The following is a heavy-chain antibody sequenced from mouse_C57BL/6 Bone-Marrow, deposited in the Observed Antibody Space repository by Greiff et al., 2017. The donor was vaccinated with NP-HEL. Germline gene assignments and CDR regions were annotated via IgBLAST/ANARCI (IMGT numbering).Heavy chain of an antibody. D-gene: IGHD1-1*01. Sequence: VQRVESGAELARPGASVKLSCKASGYTFTSYGISWVKQRTGQGLEWIGEIYPRSGNTYYNEKFKGKATLTADKSSSTAYMELRSLTSEDSAVYFCARETVVATGYFDVWGTGTTVTVSS. CDR1: GYTFTSYG. J-gene: IGHJ1*03. CDR3: ARETVVATGYFDV. V-gene: IGHV1-81*01. CDR2: IYPRSGNT.